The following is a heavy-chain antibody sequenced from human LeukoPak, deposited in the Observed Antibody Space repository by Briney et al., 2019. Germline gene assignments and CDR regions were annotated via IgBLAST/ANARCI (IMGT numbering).Heavy chain of an antibody. Sequence: PGGSLRLSCAASGFTFSSYEMNWVRQAPVKGLEWVSYISSSGTTIYYADSVKGRFTISRDNAKNSLYLQMNSLRAEDTAVYYCARVGVVVAATGNLWFDPWGQGTLVTVSS. CDR2: ISSSGTTI. CDR3: ARVGVVVAATGNLWFDP. V-gene: IGHV3-48*03. CDR1: GFTFSSYE. D-gene: IGHD2-15*01. J-gene: IGHJ5*02.